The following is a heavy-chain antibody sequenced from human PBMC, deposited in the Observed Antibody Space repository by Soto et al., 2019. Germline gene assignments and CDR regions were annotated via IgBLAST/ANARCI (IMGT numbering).Heavy chain of an antibody. CDR2: ISYDGSNK. J-gene: IGHJ6*02. D-gene: IGHD1-26*01. CDR1: GFTFSSYG. V-gene: IGHV3-30*18. CDR3: AKDPTPDSAWGYYGMDV. Sequence: GGSLRLSCAASGFTFSSYGMHWVRQAPGKGLEWVAVISYDGSNKYYADSVKGRFTISRDNSKNTLYLQMNSLRAEDTAVYYCAKDPTPDSAWGYYGMDVWGQGTTVTVSS.